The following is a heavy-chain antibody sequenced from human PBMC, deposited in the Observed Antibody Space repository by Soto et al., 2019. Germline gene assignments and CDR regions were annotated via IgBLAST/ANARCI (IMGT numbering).Heavy chain of an antibody. J-gene: IGHJ6*02. V-gene: IGHV3-30-3*01. CDR3: ARSRHGSGSYTHFYYGLDV. CDR1: GFTFISYA. D-gene: IGHD3-10*01. Sequence: QVQLVESGGGVVQPGRSLRLSCAASGFTFISYAMHWVRQAPGKGLEWVAVISFDGSTEYYADSVKGRFTISRDNSKNRLYWQMNSLGSEDTVVYYCARSRHGSGSYTHFYYGLDVWGQGTTVTVSS. CDR2: ISFDGSTE.